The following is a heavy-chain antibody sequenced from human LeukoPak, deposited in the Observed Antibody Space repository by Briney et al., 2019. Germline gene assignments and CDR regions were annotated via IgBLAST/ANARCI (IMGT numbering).Heavy chain of an antibody. CDR3: ARHPYSGSYHFDY. Sequence: ASVKVSCKASGYTFTGYYIHWVRQAPGQGLEWMGWINSNSGGTNSAQKVQGRVTMPRDTSISTAYMELSRLRSDDTAVYYCARHPYSGSYHFDYWGQGTLVTVSS. J-gene: IGHJ4*02. CDR1: GYTFTGYY. CDR2: INSNSGGT. V-gene: IGHV1-2*02. D-gene: IGHD1-26*01.